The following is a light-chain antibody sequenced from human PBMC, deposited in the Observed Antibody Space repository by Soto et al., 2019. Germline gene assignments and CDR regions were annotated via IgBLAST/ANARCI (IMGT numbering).Light chain of an antibody. V-gene: IGKV1-39*01. CDR2: AAS. CDR1: QRIASY. CDR3: QQSYSTPRLT. Sequence: DLQMTQSPSSLSASVGDRVTITCRASQRIASYLNWYQQKPGNAPKLLIYAASSLQSGVPSRFSGSGSGTDFTLIISSLQPEDYATYYCQQSYSTPRLTFGGGTKVEIK. J-gene: IGKJ4*01.